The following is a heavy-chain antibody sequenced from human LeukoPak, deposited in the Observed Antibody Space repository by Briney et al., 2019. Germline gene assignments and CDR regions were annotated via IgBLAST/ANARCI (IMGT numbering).Heavy chain of an antibody. Sequence: GASVTVSCKASGYTFTSYDINWVRQATGQGLEWMGWMNPNSGNTGYAQKFQGRVTMTRNTSISTAYMELSSLRSEDTAVYYCARFCVDCSSTSCLYYFDYWGQGTLVTVSS. CDR3: ARFCVDCSSTSCLYYFDY. CDR1: GYTFTSYD. D-gene: IGHD2-2*01. CDR2: MNPNSGNT. V-gene: IGHV1-8*01. J-gene: IGHJ4*02.